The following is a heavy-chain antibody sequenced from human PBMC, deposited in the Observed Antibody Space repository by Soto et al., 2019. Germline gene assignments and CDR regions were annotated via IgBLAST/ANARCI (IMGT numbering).Heavy chain of an antibody. Sequence: ETRSLTCAVYGGSFSSYSMNWVRQAPGKGLEWVSSISSSSSYIYYADSVKGRFTISRDNAKNSLYLQMNSLRAEDTAVYYCARAPVPYYFDYWGQGTLVTVSS. CDR3: ARAPVPYYFDY. V-gene: IGHV3-21*01. CDR2: ISSSSSYI. J-gene: IGHJ4*02. CDR1: GGSFSSYS.